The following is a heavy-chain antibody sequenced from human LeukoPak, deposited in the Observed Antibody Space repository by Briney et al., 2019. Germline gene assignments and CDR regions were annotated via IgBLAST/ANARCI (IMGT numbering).Heavy chain of an antibody. J-gene: IGHJ4*02. D-gene: IGHD1-26*01. Sequence: SGGSLRLSCTASGFTFSSYAMNWVRQAPGKGLEWVSSISGSGGSTYYADSVKGRFTISRDNSKNTLYLQMNSLRVEDTAVYYCAEEVGNTYPTFDYWGQGTLVTVSS. CDR2: ISGSGGST. CDR1: GFTFSSYA. CDR3: AEEVGNTYPTFDY. V-gene: IGHV3-23*01.